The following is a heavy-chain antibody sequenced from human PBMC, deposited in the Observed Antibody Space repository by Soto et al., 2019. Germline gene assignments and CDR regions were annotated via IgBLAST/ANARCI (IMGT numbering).Heavy chain of an antibody. CDR2: IYHSENT. CDR1: GGSVSSSSYS. V-gene: IGHV4-39*02. D-gene: IGHD2-2*01. J-gene: IGHJ6*02. Sequence: SETLSLTCTVSGGSVSSSSYSWGWIRQPPGKGLEWIGTIYHSENTYYNPSLMSRVTISVDTSKNHFSLKLSSVTAADTAVYYCARLNGYCISTTCYGYYGMDVSGQGTTVIVSS. CDR3: ARLNGYCISTTCYGYYGMDV.